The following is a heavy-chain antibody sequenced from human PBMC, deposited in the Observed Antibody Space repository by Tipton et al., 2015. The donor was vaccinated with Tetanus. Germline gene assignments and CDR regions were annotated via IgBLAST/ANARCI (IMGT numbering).Heavy chain of an antibody. D-gene: IGHD2-21*02. V-gene: IGHV3-7*04. Sequence: GSLRLSCAASGFTFGIYWMSWVRQAPGGGLEWVANIKQDGSDISYVDSVKGRFTVSRDNANNSLFLQMNSLTTEDTAVYYCARGMAEASNCGGDCYSDYWGQGTLVTVSS. CDR2: IKQDGSDI. CDR3: ARGMAEASNCGGDCYSDY. CDR1: GFTFGIYW. J-gene: IGHJ4*02.